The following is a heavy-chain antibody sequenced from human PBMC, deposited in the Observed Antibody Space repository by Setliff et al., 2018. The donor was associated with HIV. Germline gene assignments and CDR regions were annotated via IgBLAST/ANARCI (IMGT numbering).Heavy chain of an antibody. J-gene: IGHJ4*02. CDR1: GYTFTSYG. V-gene: IGHV1-18*01. Sequence: ASVKVSCKASGYTFTSYGFSWVRQAPGQGLQWMGWISAYSGDTRFAQEFQGRLTMTTDTSTNTAYMALGSLKPDDTAVYYCARDARDHFYGSGHIDKWGQGTQVTVSS. CDR2: ISAYSGDT. D-gene: IGHD3-10*01. CDR3: ARDARDHFYGSGHIDK.